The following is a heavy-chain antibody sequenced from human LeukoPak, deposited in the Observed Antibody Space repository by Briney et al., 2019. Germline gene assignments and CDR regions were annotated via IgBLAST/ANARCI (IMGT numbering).Heavy chain of an antibody. J-gene: IGHJ5*02. D-gene: IGHD6-13*01. CDR2: ISGNTYST. CDR3: TKDDGMGNSNHWFDH. CDR1: GFTFSNYG. V-gene: IGHV3-23*01. Sequence: PAGSLRLSWVAAGFTFSNYGMSWVRQAAGKVMEWVSVISGNTYSTYYADSVKGRSTVSRDNSRNTLYLQMNSMRAEDTAVYYCTKDDGMGNSNHWFDHWGQGTLVTVSS.